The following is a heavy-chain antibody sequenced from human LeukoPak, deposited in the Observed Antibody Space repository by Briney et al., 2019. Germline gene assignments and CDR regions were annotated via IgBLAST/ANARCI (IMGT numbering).Heavy chain of an antibody. V-gene: IGHV3-21*01. Sequence: PGGSLRLSCAASGFTFGGYSMNWVRQAPGKGLEWVSSISSSSSYIYYADSVKGRFTISRDNAKNSLYLQMNSLRAEDTAVYYCARDFRRFDDYDSSDLDDYWGQGTLVTVSS. J-gene: IGHJ4*02. CDR2: ISSSSSYI. CDR3: ARDFRRFDDYDSSDLDDY. D-gene: IGHD3-22*01. CDR1: GFTFGGYS.